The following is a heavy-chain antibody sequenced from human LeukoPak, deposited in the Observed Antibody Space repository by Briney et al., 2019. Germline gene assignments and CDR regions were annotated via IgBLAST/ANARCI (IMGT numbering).Heavy chain of an antibody. D-gene: IGHD3-16*01. CDR2: ISDSGDRT. Sequence: GGSLRLSCAASGFTFRNYAMSWVRQAPGKGLEWVSAISDSGDRTYYADSVEGRFTISRDNSRNTLYLQMNSLKAEDTAVFYCAEGGGSDAFDIWGQGTMVTVSS. V-gene: IGHV3-23*01. CDR1: GFTFRNYA. CDR3: AEGGGSDAFDI. J-gene: IGHJ3*02.